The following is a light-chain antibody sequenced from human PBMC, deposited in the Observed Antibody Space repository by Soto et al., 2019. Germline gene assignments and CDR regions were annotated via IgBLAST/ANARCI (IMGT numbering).Light chain of an antibody. CDR1: QSVNSF. CDR2: GAS. Sequence: EIVLTQSPGTLSLSPGERATLSCRASQSVNSFLAWFQEKPGQAPRLLIYGASSRASGSPDRFSGSGSGTDFTLTIARLEPEDSAVYYCHHYVGAPWAFGPGTRVEIK. CDR3: HHYVGAPWA. J-gene: IGKJ1*01. V-gene: IGKV3-20*01.